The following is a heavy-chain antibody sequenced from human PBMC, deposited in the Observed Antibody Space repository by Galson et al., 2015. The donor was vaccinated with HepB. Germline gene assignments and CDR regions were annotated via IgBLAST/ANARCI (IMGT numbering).Heavy chain of an antibody. V-gene: IGHV4-39*01. CDR1: GGSIGSNNYY. D-gene: IGHD3-22*01. CDR2: IFYSGST. CDR3: ARNETSGFFDY. Sequence: SETLSLTCTVSGGSIGSNNYYWGWIRQSPGKGLKWIGSIFYSGSTHYNSSLKSRVTISVDTSKNQFSLKLISVTAADTAVYFCARNETSGFFDYWGQGTLVTVSS. J-gene: IGHJ4*02.